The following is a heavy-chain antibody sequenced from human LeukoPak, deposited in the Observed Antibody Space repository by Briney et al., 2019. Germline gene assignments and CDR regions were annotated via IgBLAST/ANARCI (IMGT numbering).Heavy chain of an antibody. CDR3: AADPGGGNYFDY. V-gene: IGHV1-58*01. D-gene: IGHD2-15*01. Sequence: SVKVSCKASGFTFTSSAVQWVRQARGQRLEWIGWIVVGSGNTNYAQKFQERVTITRDMCTSTAYMELSSLRSEDTAVYYCAADPGGGNYFDYWGQGTLVTVSS. CDR1: GFTFTSSA. CDR2: IVVGSGNT. J-gene: IGHJ4*02.